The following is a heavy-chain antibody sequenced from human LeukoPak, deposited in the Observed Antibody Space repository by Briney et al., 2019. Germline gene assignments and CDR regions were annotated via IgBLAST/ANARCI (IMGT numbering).Heavy chain of an antibody. J-gene: IGHJ1*01. CDR1: GFTFSSYE. CDR3: ARGGTLEYFQH. V-gene: IGHV3-48*03. Sequence: GGSLRLSCAASGFTFSSYEMNWVRQAPAKGLDWVSYISSSGSTIYYADSVKGRFTISRDNAKNSLYLQMNSLRAEDTAVYYCARGGTLEYFQHWGQGTLVTVSS. CDR2: ISSSGSTI.